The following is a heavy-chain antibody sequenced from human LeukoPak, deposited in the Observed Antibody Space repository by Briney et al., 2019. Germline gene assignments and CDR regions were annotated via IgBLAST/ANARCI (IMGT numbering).Heavy chain of an antibody. D-gene: IGHD1-26*01. Sequence: PGGSLRLSCAASGFSFDDYAMHWVRQAPGKGLEWVSGINWNSGNIGYADSVKGRFTISRDNAKNSLYLQMNSLRAEDTAVYYCAKVRISVWEPFGYWGQGTLVTVSS. CDR2: INWNSGNI. CDR1: GFSFDDYA. CDR3: AKVRISVWEPFGY. V-gene: IGHV3-9*01. J-gene: IGHJ4*02.